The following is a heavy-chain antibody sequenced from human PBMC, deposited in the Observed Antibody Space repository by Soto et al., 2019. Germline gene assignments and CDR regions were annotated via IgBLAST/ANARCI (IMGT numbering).Heavy chain of an antibody. V-gene: IGHV4-4*09. Sequence: QVQLQESGPGLVKPSETLSLTCNVSGGSISTYYWSWIRQPPGRGLQWIGYIYNGGSPKYNPSLESRVTISVDTSKNHFSLRLSSVTAADTAVYYCARSIVRYYYYAMDVWGQGTTVTVSS. CDR1: GGSISTYY. D-gene: IGHD2-21*01. CDR2: IYNGGSP. J-gene: IGHJ6*02. CDR3: ARSIVRYYYYAMDV.